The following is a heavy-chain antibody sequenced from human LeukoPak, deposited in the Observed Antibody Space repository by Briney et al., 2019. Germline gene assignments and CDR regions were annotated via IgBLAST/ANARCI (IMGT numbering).Heavy chain of an antibody. J-gene: IGHJ3*02. CDR3: ARGRDDSSGSDAFDI. V-gene: IGHV1-69*13. CDR2: IIPIFGTA. CDR1: GGTFSSYA. D-gene: IGHD3-22*01. Sequence: GASVKVSCKASGGTFSSYAISWVRQAPGQGLEWMGGIIPIFGTANYAQKFQGRVTITADESTSTAYMELSSLRSEDTAVYYCARGRDDSSGSDAFDIWGQGTMVTVSS.